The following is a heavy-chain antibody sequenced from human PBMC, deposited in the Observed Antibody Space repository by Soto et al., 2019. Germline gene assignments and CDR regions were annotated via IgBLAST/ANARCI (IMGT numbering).Heavy chain of an antibody. CDR1: GFTFSSYY. J-gene: IGHJ4*02. CDR3: ARGFYGDPPALDY. V-gene: IGHV3-74*01. CDR2: IKTDGSFS. Sequence: EVQLVESGGGLVQPGGSLRLSCAASGFTFSSYYMHWVSQAPGKGLVWISRIKTDGSFSSYADSVKGRFTISRDNARNTLCLQMNSLSDDDTAVYYCARGFYGDPPALDYWGKGTLVSVSS. D-gene: IGHD4-17*01.